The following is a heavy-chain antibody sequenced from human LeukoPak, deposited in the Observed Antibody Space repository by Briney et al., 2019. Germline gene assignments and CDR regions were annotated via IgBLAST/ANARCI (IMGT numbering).Heavy chain of an antibody. CDR1: GYRLTSNW. V-gene: IGHV5-51*01. Sequence: GESLKISCKGSGYRLTSNWIGWVRQMPGKGLEWIGIIYPGDSDTRYSPSFQGQVTISADKPINTAYLQWSSLKASDTAVYYCARLLGSGWMRPFDYWGQGTLVTVSS. CDR2: IYPGDSDT. CDR3: ARLLGSGWMRPFDY. D-gene: IGHD6-19*01. J-gene: IGHJ4*02.